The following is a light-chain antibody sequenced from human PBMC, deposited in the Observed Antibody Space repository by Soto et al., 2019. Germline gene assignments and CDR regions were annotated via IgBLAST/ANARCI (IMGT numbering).Light chain of an antibody. V-gene: IGKV1-39*01. J-gene: IGKJ5*01. CDR1: HPISNY. CDR3: QQTYAIPIT. CDR2: GAS. Sequence: DIPMTQSPSSLSASVWDRVTITCRASHPISNYLNWYQHRPGKAPKLLIYGASTLQSGVPARFSGSESGTDFTLTITSLQPEDCATYYCQQTYAIPITFGQGTLLEI.